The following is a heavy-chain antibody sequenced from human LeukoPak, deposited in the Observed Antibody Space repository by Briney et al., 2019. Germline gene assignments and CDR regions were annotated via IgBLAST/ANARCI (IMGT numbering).Heavy chain of an antibody. CDR2: IYYSGST. V-gene: IGHV4-39*01. CDR1: GGSISSSSYY. J-gene: IGHJ4*02. CDR3: ARLDGIAAAADY. Sequence: SETLSLTCTVSGGSISSSSYYWGWIRQPPGKGLEWIGSIYYSGSTYYNPSLKSRVTISVDTSKNQFSLKLSSVTAADTAVYYCARLDGIAAAADYWGRGTLVTVSS. D-gene: IGHD6-13*01.